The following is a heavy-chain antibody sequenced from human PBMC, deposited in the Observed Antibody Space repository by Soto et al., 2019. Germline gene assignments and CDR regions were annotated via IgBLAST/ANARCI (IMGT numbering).Heavy chain of an antibody. Sequence: QVPLVESGGGVVQPGRSLRLSCAASGFSVSAYTVHWVRQAPGKGLEWVAVISSDGNHKYYTDSVKGRFAISRDTXXXXXXXXXXXXXXXXXAXXYXARXEQPLFDYWGQGTLVTVSS. CDR3: ARXEQPLFDY. CDR1: GFSVSAYT. V-gene: IGHV3-30*09. CDR2: ISSDGNHK. D-gene: IGHD3-10*01. J-gene: IGHJ4*02.